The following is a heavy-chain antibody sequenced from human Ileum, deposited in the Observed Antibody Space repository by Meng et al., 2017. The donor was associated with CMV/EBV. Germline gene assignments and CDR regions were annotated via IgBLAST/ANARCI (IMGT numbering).Heavy chain of an antibody. V-gene: IGHV4-4*02. Sequence: SISSSNWWSWVRQPPGKGLEWIGEIYHSGSTNYNPSIKSRVTISVDKSKNQFSLKLSSVTAADTAVYYCARLLVDIVVVPAATFFDYWGQGTLVTVSS. D-gene: IGHD2-2*03. CDR1: SISSSNW. CDR2: IYHSGST. CDR3: ARLLVDIVVVPAATFFDY. J-gene: IGHJ4*02.